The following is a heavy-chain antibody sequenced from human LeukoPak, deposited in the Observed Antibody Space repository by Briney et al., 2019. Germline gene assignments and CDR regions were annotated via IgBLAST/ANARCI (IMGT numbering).Heavy chain of an antibody. V-gene: IGHV1-69*13. CDR3: SYGDYLRDYYYSYFGMDV. CDR1: GGTFSSYA. D-gene: IGHD4-17*01. CDR2: IIPIFGTA. Sequence: SVKVSCKASGGTFSSYAYSWVRQAPGQGLEWVGGIIPIFGTANYAQKFQGRVTITADESTSTAYMELSSLRSEDTAVYYCSYGDYLRDYYYSYFGMDVWGQGTTVTVSS. J-gene: IGHJ6*02.